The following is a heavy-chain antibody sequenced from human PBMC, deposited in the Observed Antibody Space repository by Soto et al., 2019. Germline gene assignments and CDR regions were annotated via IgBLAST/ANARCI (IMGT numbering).Heavy chain of an antibody. CDR2: IYPGDSDM. Sequence: VQALKVSWDAGGYSSTNYWSSWVREMPGKGPEWMGTIYPGDSDMLYSTSFRGQVTISVDKSINTAYLQWGSLTASDPAKYYCATISREFWSGFDYRGQGTLVTVSS. D-gene: IGHD3-3*01. J-gene: IGHJ4*02. CDR3: ATISREFWSGFDY. V-gene: IGHV5-51*01. CDR1: GYSSTNYW.